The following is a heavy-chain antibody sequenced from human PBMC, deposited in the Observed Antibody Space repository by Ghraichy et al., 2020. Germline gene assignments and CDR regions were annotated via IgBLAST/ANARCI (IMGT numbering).Heavy chain of an antibody. J-gene: IGHJ6*02. CDR3: ARAPSMVRGVPYGMDV. V-gene: IGHV4-30-2*01. CDR2: IYHSGST. Sequence: SETLSLTCAVSGGSISSGGYSWSWIRQPPGKGLEWIGNIYHSGSTYYNPSLKSRVTTSVDRSKNQFSLKLSSVTAADTAVYYCARAPSMVRGVPYGMDVWGQGTTVTVSS. CDR1: GGSISSGGYS. D-gene: IGHD3-10*01.